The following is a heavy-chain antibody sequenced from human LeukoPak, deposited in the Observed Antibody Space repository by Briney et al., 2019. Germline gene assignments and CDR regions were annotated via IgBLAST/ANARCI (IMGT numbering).Heavy chain of an antibody. CDR2: INPNSGGT. CDR3: ASSQEIYDFWSGSDY. Sequence: ASVKVSCKASGYTFTGYYMHWVRQAPGQGLEWMGRINPNSGGTNYAQKFQGGVTMTRDTSISTAYMELSRLRSDDTAVYYCASSQEIYDFWSGSDYWGQGTLVTVSS. J-gene: IGHJ4*02. CDR1: GYTFTGYY. D-gene: IGHD3-3*01. V-gene: IGHV1-2*06.